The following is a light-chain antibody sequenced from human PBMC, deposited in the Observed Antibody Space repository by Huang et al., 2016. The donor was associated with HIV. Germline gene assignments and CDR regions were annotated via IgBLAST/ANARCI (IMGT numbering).Light chain of an antibody. CDR1: QSLLHTDGKTY. Sequence: DIVMTQSPLSLSVTPGQPASISCKSSQSLLHTDGKTYLFWYLQKPGQSPQLLLYEVSNRLYGVPDRFNGSGSGTDFTLQISRVEAEDVGVYYCMQSIQFWTFGQGTKVEIK. CDR2: EVS. J-gene: IGKJ1*01. CDR3: MQSIQFWT. V-gene: IGKV2D-29*02.